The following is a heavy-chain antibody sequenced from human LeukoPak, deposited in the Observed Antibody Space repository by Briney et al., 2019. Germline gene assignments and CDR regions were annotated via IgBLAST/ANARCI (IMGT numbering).Heavy chain of an antibody. Sequence: SETLSLTCAVSGYSISSGYYWGWIRQPPGKGLEWIGSIYHSGSTYYNPSLKSRVIISVDTSKNQFSLKLSSVTAADTAVYYCARSLWFGEYDAFDIWGQGTMVTVSS. CDR1: GYSISSGYY. CDR3: ARSLWFGEYDAFDI. CDR2: IYHSGST. V-gene: IGHV4-38-2*01. J-gene: IGHJ3*02. D-gene: IGHD3-10*01.